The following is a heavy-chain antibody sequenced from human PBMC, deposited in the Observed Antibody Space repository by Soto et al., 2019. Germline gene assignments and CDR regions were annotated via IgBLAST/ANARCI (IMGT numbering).Heavy chain of an antibody. D-gene: IGHD6-19*01. V-gene: IGHV3-11*06. Sequence: GESLRLSCAASGFTFSDYYMSWIRQAPGKGLEWVSYISSSSSYTNYADSVKGRFTISRDNARNSLYLQMNSLRAEDTAVYYCASMAVAGMDWFDPWGQGTLVTVSS. J-gene: IGHJ5*02. CDR3: ASMAVAGMDWFDP. CDR1: GFTFSDYY. CDR2: ISSSSSYT.